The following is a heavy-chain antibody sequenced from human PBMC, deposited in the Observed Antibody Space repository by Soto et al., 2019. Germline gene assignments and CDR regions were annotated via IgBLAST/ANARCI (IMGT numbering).Heavy chain of an antibody. CDR1: GFIFSNYA. J-gene: IGHJ6*02. CDR2: ISYDGRHI. CDR3: ARDVSDYVLDV. D-gene: IGHD4-17*01. V-gene: IGHV3-30*09. Sequence: QLHLVESGGGVVQPGNSLRLSCTASGFIFSNYAMHWVRLAPGKGLEWVALISYDGRHIYYADSVKGRFAISRDNSKNTLDLVMNSLRREDTAMYYCARDVSDYVLDVWGQGTTGNVSS.